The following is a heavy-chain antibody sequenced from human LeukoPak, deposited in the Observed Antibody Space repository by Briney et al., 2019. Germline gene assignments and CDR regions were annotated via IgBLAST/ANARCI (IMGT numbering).Heavy chain of an antibody. D-gene: IGHD3-10*01. CDR3: ARDQRFGTHYIDD. J-gene: IGHJ4*01. Sequence: GGSLRLSCEASGFIFSDYWMSWVRQAPGKGLEWVANIKQDGSEKLYEDSLRGRFTISRDNAKNSVYLQIRSLRAEDTAVYYCARDQRFGTHYIDDWGQGTLVTASS. V-gene: IGHV3-7*01. CDR2: IKQDGSEK. CDR1: GFIFSDYW.